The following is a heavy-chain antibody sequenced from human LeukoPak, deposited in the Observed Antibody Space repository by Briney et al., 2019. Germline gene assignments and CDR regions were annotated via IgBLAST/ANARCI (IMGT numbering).Heavy chain of an antibody. J-gene: IGHJ4*02. CDR2: INQDGGET. CDR3: ARDGVAAGIYFDY. CDR1: GFIFSSHW. D-gene: IGHD6-13*01. Sequence: GGSLRLSCGASGFIFSSHWMSWVRQAPGKGLEWVANINQDGGETHYVGAVKGRFTISRDNAQNSLYLQMNSLRAEDTAVYYCARDGVAAGIYFDYWGQGALVTVSS. V-gene: IGHV3-7*01.